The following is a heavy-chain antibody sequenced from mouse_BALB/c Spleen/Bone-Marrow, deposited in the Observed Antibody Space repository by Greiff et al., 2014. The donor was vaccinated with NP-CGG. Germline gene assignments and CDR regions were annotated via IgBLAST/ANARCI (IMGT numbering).Heavy chain of an antibody. CDR3: ARWGITSYYFDY. J-gene: IGHJ2*01. D-gene: IGHD2-4*01. V-gene: IGHV1-82*01. CDR1: GYAFSSSW. CDR2: IYPGDGDT. Sequence: QVQLQQSGPELMKPGASVKISCKASGYAFSSSWMNWVKQRPGQGLEWIGRIYPGDGDTNYNGKFKGKATLTADKSSSTAYMQLSSLTSVDSAVYFCARWGITSYYFDYWGQGTTLTVSP.